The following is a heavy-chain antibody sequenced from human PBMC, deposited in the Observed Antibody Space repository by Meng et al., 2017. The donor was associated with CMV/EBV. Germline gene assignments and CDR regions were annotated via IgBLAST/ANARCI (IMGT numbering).Heavy chain of an antibody. V-gene: IGHV4-34*01. J-gene: IGHJ4*02. Sequence: GSLRLSCAVYGGSFSGYDWTWICQSPGKGLEWIGEINHRGSTNYNPSLKSRLTISLDTSKNQFSLKLKSVTAADTAVYYCARGSTSVTMIVVVFTAASLAYDSWGQGTLVTVSS. CDR2: INHRGST. CDR1: GGSFSGYD. D-gene: IGHD3-22*01. CDR3: ARGSTSVTMIVVVFTAASLAYDS.